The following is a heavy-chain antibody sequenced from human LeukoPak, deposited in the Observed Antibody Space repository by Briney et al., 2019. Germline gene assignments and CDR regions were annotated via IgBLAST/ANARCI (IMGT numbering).Heavy chain of an antibody. CDR1: GFTYSSYA. Sequence: GGSLRLSCAGSGFTYSSYAMSWVRQAPGQGLEWVSVISDSGDYTSYADSVRGRFTISRDNSRNTLYLQMISLRPEDTAVYYCAKDTSIGKYCTNGVCSPFDYWGQGTLVTVSS. J-gene: IGHJ4*02. D-gene: IGHD2-8*01. CDR3: AKDTSIGKYCTNGVCSPFDY. V-gene: IGHV3-23*01. CDR2: ISDSGDYT.